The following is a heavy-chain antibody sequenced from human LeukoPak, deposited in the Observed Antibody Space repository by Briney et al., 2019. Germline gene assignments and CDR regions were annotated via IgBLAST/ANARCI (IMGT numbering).Heavy chain of an antibody. CDR1: GFGFTSYW. J-gene: IGHJ4*02. V-gene: IGHV5-51*01. D-gene: IGHD2-2*01. CDR3: ARHDSCSATSCSLGL. Sequence: GEPLKISCKGSGFGFTSYWIGWVRQMPGKRLEWMWIIYPGDSDTRDNPSFQGQVTISVDKSVSAAYLQWSSLKASDTAMSYCARHDSCSATSCSLGLWGQGTLVTVSS. CDR2: IYPGDSDT.